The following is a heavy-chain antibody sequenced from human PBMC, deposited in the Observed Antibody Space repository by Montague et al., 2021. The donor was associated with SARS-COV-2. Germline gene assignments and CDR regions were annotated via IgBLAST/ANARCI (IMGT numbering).Heavy chain of an antibody. D-gene: IGHD3-3*02. CDR2: VYDSGST. Sequence: SETLSLTCTVSGVSISSSTYDWGWIRQPAGKGLEWIGPVYDSGSTNYNPSLESRATVSVATSKNQFSLKLSSVTAADTAVYFSAARVLGRQSRGDPWGQGTLVAVSS. J-gene: IGHJ5*02. CDR3: AARVLGRQSRGDP. CDR1: GVSISSSTYD. V-gene: IGHV4-39*07.